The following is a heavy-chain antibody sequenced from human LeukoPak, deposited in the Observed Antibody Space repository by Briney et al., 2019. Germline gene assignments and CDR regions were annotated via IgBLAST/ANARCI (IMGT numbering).Heavy chain of an antibody. Sequence: ASVKVSCKASGYTFTSHGISWVRQAPGQGPEWMGWISASNGNTNYAQKLQGRVTLTTDTSTSTTYMELRSLRSDDTAMYYCARRVADAFDIWGQGTMVTVSS. D-gene: IGHD2-21*01. CDR1: GYTFTSHG. V-gene: IGHV1-18*01. CDR3: ARRVADAFDI. CDR2: ISASNGNT. J-gene: IGHJ3*02.